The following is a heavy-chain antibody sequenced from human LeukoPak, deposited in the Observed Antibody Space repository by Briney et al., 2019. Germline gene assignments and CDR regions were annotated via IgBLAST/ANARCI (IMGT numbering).Heavy chain of an antibody. CDR2: IDWDDDK. V-gene: IGHV2-70*11. CDR3: ARILTGATGDAFDI. CDR1: GFSLSTSGMC. D-gene: IGHD1-26*01. J-gene: IGHJ3*02. Sequence: SGPTLMNPTQTLTLTCTFSGFSLSTSGMCVSWIRQPPGKALEWLARIDWDDDKYYSTSLKTRLTISNDTSKNQVVLTMTNMDPVDTATYYCARILTGATGDAFDIWGQGTMVTVSS.